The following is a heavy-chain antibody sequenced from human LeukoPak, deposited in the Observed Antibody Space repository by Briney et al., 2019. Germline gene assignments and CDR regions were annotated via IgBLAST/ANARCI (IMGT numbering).Heavy chain of an antibody. V-gene: IGHV3-23*01. CDR2: ISGSGDIT. CDR1: GFTFSSYA. J-gene: IGHJ4*02. CDR3: AKPDCSSTDCYRPAY. D-gene: IGHD2-2*01. Sequence: PGGSLRLSCAASGFTFSSYAMNWVRQAPGKGLEWVSAISGSGDITYNADSVKGRFTISRDNAKNTLFLQMNSLRADDTAVYYCAKPDCSSTDCYRPAYWGQGTLVTVSS.